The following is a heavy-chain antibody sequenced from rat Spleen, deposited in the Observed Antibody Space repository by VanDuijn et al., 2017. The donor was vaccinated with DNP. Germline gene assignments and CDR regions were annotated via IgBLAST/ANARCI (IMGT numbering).Heavy chain of an antibody. V-gene: IGHV5-7*01. D-gene: IGHD3-1*01. J-gene: IGHJ2*01. CDR3: ARERPGRESYAHPFDY. Sequence: EVQLVESGGGLVQPGRSLKLSCAASGFTFSDYNMAWVRQAPKKGLEWVATITSDGSRIYYRDSVKGRFTIFRDNAKNTLYLQMDSLRSEDTATYYCARERPGRESYAHPFDYWGQGVMVTVSS. CDR2: ITSDGSRI. CDR1: GFTFSDYN.